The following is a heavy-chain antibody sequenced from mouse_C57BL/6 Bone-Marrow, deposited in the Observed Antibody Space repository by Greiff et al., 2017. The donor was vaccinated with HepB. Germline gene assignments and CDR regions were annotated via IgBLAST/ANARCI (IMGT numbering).Heavy chain of an antibody. CDR3: TRWAYDYDGYYAMDY. Sequence: DVHLVESGEGLVKPGGSLKLSCAASGFTFSSYAMSWVRQTPEKRLEWVAYISSGGDYIYYADTVKGRFTISRDNARNTLYLQMSSLKSEDTAMYYCTRWAYDYDGYYAMDYWGQGTSVTVSS. CDR1: GFTFSSYA. J-gene: IGHJ4*01. V-gene: IGHV5-9-1*02. CDR2: ISSGGDYI. D-gene: IGHD2-4*01.